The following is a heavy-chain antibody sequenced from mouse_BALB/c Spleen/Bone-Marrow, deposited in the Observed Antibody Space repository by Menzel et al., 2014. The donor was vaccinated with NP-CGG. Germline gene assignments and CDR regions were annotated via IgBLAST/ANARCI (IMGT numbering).Heavy chain of an antibody. CDR2: ISNGGSYT. CDR1: GFTFSTYT. D-gene: IGHD2-12*01. Sequence: EVMLVESGGGLVKPGGSLKLSCAASGFTFSTYTMSWVRQTPEKRLEWVATISNGGSYTYYPDSVKGRFTISRDNAKNTLYLQMSSPKSEDTAMYYCTRELLRPYFFDYWGQGTTLTVSS. CDR3: TRELLRPYFFDY. V-gene: IGHV5-6-4*01. J-gene: IGHJ2*01.